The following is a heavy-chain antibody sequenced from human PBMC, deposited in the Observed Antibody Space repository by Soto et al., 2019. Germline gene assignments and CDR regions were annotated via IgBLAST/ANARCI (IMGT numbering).Heavy chain of an antibody. J-gene: IGHJ4*02. V-gene: IGHV1-8*01. CDR3: ARGQVGVAPDDY. CDR1: GYTFTSYD. CDR2: MNPNSGNT. D-gene: IGHD3-3*01. Sequence: ASVKVSCKASGYTFTSYDINWVRQATGQGPEWMGWMNPNSGNTGYAQKFQGRVTMTRNTSISTAYMELSSLRSEDTAVYYCARGQVGVAPDDYWGQGTLVTVSS.